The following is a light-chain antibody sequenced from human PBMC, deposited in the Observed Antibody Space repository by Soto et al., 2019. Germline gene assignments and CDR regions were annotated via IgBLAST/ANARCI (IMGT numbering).Light chain of an antibody. CDR1: QSLLDRDDGNTY. CDR2: TVS. Sequence: DIVMTQTPLSLPVTPGEPASISCRSSQSLLDRDDGNTYLDWYLQKPGQSPQLLIYTVSYRASGVPDRFSGSGSGTDFTLRISRVEADDVGVYYCMQRIEFPWTFGQGTKV. CDR3: MQRIEFPWT. V-gene: IGKV2-40*01. J-gene: IGKJ1*01.